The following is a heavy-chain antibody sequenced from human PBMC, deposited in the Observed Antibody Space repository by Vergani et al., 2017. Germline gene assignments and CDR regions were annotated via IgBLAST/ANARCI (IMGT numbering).Heavy chain of an antibody. J-gene: IGHJ5*02. V-gene: IGHV4-61*02. D-gene: IGHD3-10*01. CDR2: IHSSGTT. CDR3: ARDSWTSELRGVYWFDT. Sequence: QVQLHESGPGLVKPSQTLSLTCTVSGRSITSGSFYWSWIRQPAGKGLEWIGRIHSSGTTHYNPSLKSRVTLSVDTSKNQLSLRMTSVTAADTAVYYCARDSWTSELRGVYWFDTWGQGTLVSVSS. CDR1: GRSITSGSFY.